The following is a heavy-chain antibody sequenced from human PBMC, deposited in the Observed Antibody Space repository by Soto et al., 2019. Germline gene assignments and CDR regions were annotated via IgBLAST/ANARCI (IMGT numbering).Heavy chain of an antibody. D-gene: IGHD3-22*01. Sequence: EVQLVESGGGLVQPGGSQRLSCAASGFTFSSFWMYWVRQAPGRGLEWVATIKQDGSEKYHVDSVKGRFTISRDNAKNSLYLQMSSLGADDTAVYYCARGYFFDSSRYYADYWGQGTLVTVSS. V-gene: IGHV3-7*05. J-gene: IGHJ4*02. CDR3: ARGYFFDSSRYYADY. CDR1: GFTFSSFW. CDR2: IKQDGSEK.